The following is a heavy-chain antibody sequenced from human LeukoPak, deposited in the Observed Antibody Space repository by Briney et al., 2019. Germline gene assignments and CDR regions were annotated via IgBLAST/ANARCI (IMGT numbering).Heavy chain of an antibody. CDR3: ARTRSVPAASIGFDP. V-gene: IGHV4-31*03. D-gene: IGHD2-2*01. CDR1: GGSISSGGYY. Sequence: SETLSLTRTASGGSISSGGYYWSWIRQHPGKGLEWIGYIYYSGSTYYNPSLKSRVTISVDTSKNQFSLKLSSVTAADTAVYYCARTRSVPAASIGFDPWGQGTLVTVSS. CDR2: IYYSGST. J-gene: IGHJ5*02.